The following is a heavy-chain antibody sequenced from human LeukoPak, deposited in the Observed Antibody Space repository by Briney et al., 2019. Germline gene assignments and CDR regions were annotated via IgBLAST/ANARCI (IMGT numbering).Heavy chain of an antibody. CDR3: ARHYGP. CDR2: IYDSGST. J-gene: IGHJ5*02. CDR1: GFTVNSNY. V-gene: IGHV4-39*01. Sequence: PGGSLRLSCAASGFTVNSNYMIWVRQPPGKGLEWIGSIYDSGSTYYNPSLKSRVTISVDTSKNQFSLKLNSVTAADTAVYYCARHYGPWGQGTLVTVSS. D-gene: IGHD3-10*01.